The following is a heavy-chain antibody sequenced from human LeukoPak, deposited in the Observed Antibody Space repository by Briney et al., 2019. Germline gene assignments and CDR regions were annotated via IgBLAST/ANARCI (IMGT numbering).Heavy chain of an antibody. V-gene: IGHV5-51*01. Sequence: GESLRISCQGSGSTFSSYWIGWVRQVPGKGLEWMGIIYPGDYDTRYSPSLQGQVTISVDTSIGTAYLQWSSLKASDTAIYYCARQNDFRLDYWGQGTLVTVSS. J-gene: IGHJ4*02. D-gene: IGHD3-3*01. CDR1: GSTFSSYW. CDR2: IYPGDYDT. CDR3: ARQNDFRLDY.